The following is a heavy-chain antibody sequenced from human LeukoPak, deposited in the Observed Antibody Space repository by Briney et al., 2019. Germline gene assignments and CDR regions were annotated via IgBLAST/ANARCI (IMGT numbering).Heavy chain of an antibody. CDR3: ARSPYYYYGMDV. V-gene: IGHV4-59*01. Sequence: PSETLSLTCTVSGGSISSYYWSWIRQLPGKGLEWIGYIYYSGSTNYNPSLKSRVTISVDTSKNQFSLKLSSVTAADTAVYYCARSPYYYYGMDVWGQGTTVTVSS. CDR2: IYYSGST. CDR1: GGSISSYY. J-gene: IGHJ6*02.